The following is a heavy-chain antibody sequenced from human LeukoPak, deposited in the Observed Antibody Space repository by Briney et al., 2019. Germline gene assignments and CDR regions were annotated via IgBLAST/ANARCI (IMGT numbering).Heavy chain of an antibody. CDR2: ISSSSSYI. D-gene: IGHD2-15*01. Sequence: GGSLRLSCAASGFTFSSYSMNWVRQAPGKGLEWVSSISSSSSYIYYADSVKGRFTISRDNTKNSLYLQMNSLRAEDTAVYYCATLFCSGGSCYWGQGTLVTVSS. J-gene: IGHJ4*02. CDR1: GFTFSSYS. V-gene: IGHV3-21*04. CDR3: ATLFCSGGSCY.